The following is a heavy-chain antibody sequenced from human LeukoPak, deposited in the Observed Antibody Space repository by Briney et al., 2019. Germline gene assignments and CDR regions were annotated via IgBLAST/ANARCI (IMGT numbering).Heavy chain of an antibody. Sequence: ASVKVSCKASGYTFTSYGISWVRQAPGQGLEWMGWISAYNGNTNYAQKLQGRVTMTTDTSTSTAYMELRSLRSDDTAVYYCARVLRFLEWLPFLRYYYYYMDVWGKGTTATVSS. J-gene: IGHJ6*03. CDR1: GYTFTSYG. V-gene: IGHV1-18*01. D-gene: IGHD3-3*01. CDR2: ISAYNGNT. CDR3: ARVLRFLEWLPFLRYYYYYMDV.